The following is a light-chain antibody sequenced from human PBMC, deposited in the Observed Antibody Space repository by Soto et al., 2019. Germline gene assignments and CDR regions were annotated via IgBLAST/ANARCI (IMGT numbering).Light chain of an antibody. Sequence: DIQMTQSPSTLSASVGDRVTITCRASQSISSWLAWYQQKTGKAPKLLIYKASSFESGIPSRFSGSGSGTEFTLTISSLQPDDFATYYCQQYNSYPFTFGPGTKVDIK. V-gene: IGKV1-5*03. J-gene: IGKJ3*01. CDR3: QQYNSYPFT. CDR2: KAS. CDR1: QSISSW.